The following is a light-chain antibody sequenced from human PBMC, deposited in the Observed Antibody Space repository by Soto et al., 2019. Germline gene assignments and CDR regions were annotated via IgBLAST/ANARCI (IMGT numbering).Light chain of an antibody. J-gene: IGKJ2*01. CDR2: GAS. V-gene: IGKV3-20*01. CDR3: QQYSSSPLYT. Sequence: IVLTQSPGTMSLSPGERATLSCRASQSVSSSYLDWYQQKPGQAPRLLIYGASVRATDIPDRFSGSGSGTDFTLTINRLEPEDFAVYYCQQYSSSPLYTFGQGTKLEIK. CDR1: QSVSSSY.